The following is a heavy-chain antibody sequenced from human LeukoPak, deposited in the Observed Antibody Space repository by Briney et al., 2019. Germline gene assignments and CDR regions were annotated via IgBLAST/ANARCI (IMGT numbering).Heavy chain of an antibody. CDR2: ISGSGGST. Sequence: GGSLRLSCAASGFTFSSYAMSWVRQAPGKGLEWVSAISGSGGSTYYADSVKGRFTISRDNSKNTLYLQMNSLRAEDTAVYYCAKDLPSCSSYYYYYMDVRGKGTTVTVSS. V-gene: IGHV3-23*01. CDR3: AKDLPSCSSYYYYYMDV. CDR1: GFTFSSYA. D-gene: IGHD6-6*01. J-gene: IGHJ6*03.